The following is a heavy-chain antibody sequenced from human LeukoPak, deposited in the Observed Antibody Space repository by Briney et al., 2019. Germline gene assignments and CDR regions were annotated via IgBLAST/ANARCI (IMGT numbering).Heavy chain of an antibody. V-gene: IGHV1-8*01. Sequence: ASVKVSCKASGYTFTSYDINWVRQATGQGLEWMGWMNPNSGNTGYAQKFQGRVTMTRNTSISTAYMELSSLRSDDTAVYYCAMEGTAMVTGDYWGQGTLVTVSS. CDR2: MNPNSGNT. CDR3: AMEGTAMVTGDY. J-gene: IGHJ4*02. CDR1: GYTFTSYD. D-gene: IGHD5-18*01.